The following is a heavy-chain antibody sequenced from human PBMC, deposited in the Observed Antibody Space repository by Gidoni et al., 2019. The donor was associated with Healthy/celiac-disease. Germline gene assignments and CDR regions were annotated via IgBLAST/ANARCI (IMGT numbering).Heavy chain of an antibody. CDR2: IYYSGST. CDR3: AGSSGWYPDYYGMDV. V-gene: IGHV4-31*03. CDR1: GGSISRGGYY. D-gene: IGHD6-19*01. J-gene: IGHJ6*02. Sequence: QVQLQESGPGLVKPSQTLSLTCTVSGGSISRGGYYWSWIRQHPGKGLEWIGYIYYSGSTYYNPSLKSRVTISVDTSKNQFSLKLSSVTAADTAVYYCAGSSGWYPDYYGMDVWGQGTTVTVSS.